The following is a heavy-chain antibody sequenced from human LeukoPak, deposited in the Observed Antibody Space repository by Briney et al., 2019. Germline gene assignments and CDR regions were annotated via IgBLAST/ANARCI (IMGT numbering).Heavy chain of an antibody. D-gene: IGHD3-9*01. CDR2: IYHSGST. Sequence: SQTLSLTCTVSGGSLSSGGYYWGWIRQPPGRGLEWIGYIYHSGSTYYNPSLKSRVTISVDRSKNQFSLKLSSVTAADTAVYYCARVSYDILTGYLAHFDPWGQGTLVTVSS. CDR1: GGSLSSGGYY. J-gene: IGHJ5*02. CDR3: ARVSYDILTGYLAHFDP. V-gene: IGHV4-30-2*01.